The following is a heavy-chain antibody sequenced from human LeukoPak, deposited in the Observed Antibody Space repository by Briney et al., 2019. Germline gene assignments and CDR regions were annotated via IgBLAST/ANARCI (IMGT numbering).Heavy chain of an antibody. CDR1: GFTFSSYA. Sequence: PGRSLRLSCAASGFTFSSYAMHWVRQAPGKGLEGVAVISYDGSNKYYADSVKGRFTISRDNSKNTLYLQMNSLRAEDTAVYYCARGFQYDILTGYYDYWGQGTLVTVSS. J-gene: IGHJ4*02. V-gene: IGHV3-30*04. CDR3: ARGFQYDILTGYYDY. CDR2: ISYDGSNK. D-gene: IGHD3-9*01.